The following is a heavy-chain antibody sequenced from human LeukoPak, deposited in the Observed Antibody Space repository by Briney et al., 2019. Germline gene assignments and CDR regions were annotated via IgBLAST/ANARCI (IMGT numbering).Heavy chain of an antibody. CDR1: GFTFDNYA. CDR2: ISWNSGTI. Sequence: GGSLRLSCAASGFTFDNYAMNWVRQVPGKGLEWISLISWNSGTIGYADSVKGRFTISRDNANNFLYLQMNSLRAEDTALYYCARAYKDRSLAGKKEFFQHWGQGTLVTVS. V-gene: IGHV3-9*01. D-gene: IGHD6-19*01. J-gene: IGHJ1*01. CDR3: ARAYKDRSLAGKKEFFQH.